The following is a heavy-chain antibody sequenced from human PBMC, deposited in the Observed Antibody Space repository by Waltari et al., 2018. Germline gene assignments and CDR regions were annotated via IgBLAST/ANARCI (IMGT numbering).Heavy chain of an antibody. J-gene: IGHJ4*02. V-gene: IGHV3-48*01. CDR3: ASLFAY. Sequence: EVQLVESGGGLVQPGRSLRLCCAASGFTFDDYAMNWARQAPGKGLEWVAYISAGSDTAQYADSVKGRFTISRDDATNSVYLHMNRLRADDSAIYYCASLFAYWGQGTLVSVSS. CDR1: GFTFDDYA. CDR2: ISAGSDTA.